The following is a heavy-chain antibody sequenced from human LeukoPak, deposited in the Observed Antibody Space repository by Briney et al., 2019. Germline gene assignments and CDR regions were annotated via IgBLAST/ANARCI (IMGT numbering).Heavy chain of an antibody. Sequence: PSLTLSLTCAVSGDSVSSNSAAWHCIRQSPARGVEWLGKTYYRAKWYNDYAVSVKSRIIINPDPSKNQFSLQLNFVTPEDAAVYYCARKDDVYNEAFGIWGQGTMVTVSS. V-gene: IGHV6-1*01. CDR3: ARKDDVYNEAFGI. J-gene: IGHJ3*02. CDR2: TYYRAKWYN. D-gene: IGHD5-24*01. CDR1: GDSVSSNSAA.